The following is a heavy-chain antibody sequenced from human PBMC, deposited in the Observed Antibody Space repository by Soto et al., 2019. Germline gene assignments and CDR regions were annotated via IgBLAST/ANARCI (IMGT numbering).Heavy chain of an antibody. D-gene: IGHD1-26*01. V-gene: IGHV3-20*04. CDR1: GFTFDDSG. CDR3: ARGAFGSGSYDYFDY. CDR2: INWNGGST. J-gene: IGHJ4*02. Sequence: EVQLVESGGGVVRPGGSLRLSCAASGFTFDDSGMSWVRQAPAKGLYRVSGINWNGGSTGYADSVKGRFTISRDNAKNSLYLQMNSLRAEDTALYYCARGAFGSGSYDYFDYWGQGTLVTVSS.